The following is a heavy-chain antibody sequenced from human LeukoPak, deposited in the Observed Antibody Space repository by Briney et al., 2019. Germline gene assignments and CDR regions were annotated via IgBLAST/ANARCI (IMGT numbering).Heavy chain of an antibody. V-gene: IGHV3-30*02. J-gene: IGHJ4*02. CDR3: AKKYSSSLDY. CDR1: GFTFSHYD. CDR2: IRYDGSNK. Sequence: GGSLRLSCAASGFTFSHYDMHWVRQAPGKGLEWVTFIRYDGSNKYYADSVKGRFTISRDNSKNTLYLQMNSLRAEDTAVYYCAKKYSSSLDYWGQGTLVTVSS. D-gene: IGHD6-13*01.